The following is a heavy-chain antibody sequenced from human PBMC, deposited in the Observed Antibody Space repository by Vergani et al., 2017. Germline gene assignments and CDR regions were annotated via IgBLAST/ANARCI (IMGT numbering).Heavy chain of an antibody. J-gene: IGHJ4*02. CDR3: ARDMGYCTSTTFYSQPYYFDY. CDR1: GGPFKNSA. D-gene: IGHD2/OR15-2a*01. CDR2: IITFFGTT. Sequence: QVQLVQSGAEVKKPGSSVKVSCKASGGPFKNSAFSWVRQVPGQGLEWMGRIITFFGTTDYAQKFQGRFTIIADEFTKTVDMQLSNLRSEDTAVYFCARDMGYCTSTTFYSQPYYFDYWGQGTLVTVSS. V-gene: IGHV1-69*13.